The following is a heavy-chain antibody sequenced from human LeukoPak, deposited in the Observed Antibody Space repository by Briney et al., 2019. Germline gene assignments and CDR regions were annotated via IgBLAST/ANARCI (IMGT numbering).Heavy chain of an antibody. CDR1: GFTFDDYA. D-gene: IGHD5-18*01. J-gene: IGHJ6*02. Sequence: GGSLRLSCAASGFTFDDYAMHWVRQAPGKGLEWVSLISGDGGSTYYADSVKGRFTISRDNSKNSLYLQMNSLRNDDTALYYCAKDTEGYTHGYYYYGKDVWGQGTTVTVSS. V-gene: IGHV3-43*02. CDR3: AKDTEGYTHGYYYYGKDV. CDR2: ISGDGGST.